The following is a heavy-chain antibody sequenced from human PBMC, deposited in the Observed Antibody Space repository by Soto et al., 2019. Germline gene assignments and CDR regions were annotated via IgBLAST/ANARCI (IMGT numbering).Heavy chain of an antibody. CDR3: ARRYGYSFDY. CDR1: GGSISSYY. J-gene: IGHJ4*02. D-gene: IGHD1-1*01. V-gene: IGHV4-59*08. CDR2: IYYSGST. Sequence: ASETLSLTCPVSGGSISSYYLSWIRQPPGKGLEWIGYIYYSGSTNYNPPLKRRVTISVDTSKNQFSLKLSSVTAADTAVYYCARRYGYSFDYWGQGTQVTVSS.